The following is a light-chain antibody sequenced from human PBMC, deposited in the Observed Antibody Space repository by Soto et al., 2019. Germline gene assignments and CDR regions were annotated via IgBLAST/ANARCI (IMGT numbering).Light chain of an antibody. CDR1: SSDVGGYNY. Sequence: QSALTQPASVSGSPGQSITISCTGTSSDVGGYNYVSWFQQHPGKAPKLKIYEVSNRPSGVSNRFSGSKSGYTASLTLSELQAEDEADYYCTSFTSSSTWVFVGGTKLTVL. V-gene: IGLV2-14*03. J-gene: IGLJ3*02. CDR2: EVS. CDR3: TSFTSSSTWV.